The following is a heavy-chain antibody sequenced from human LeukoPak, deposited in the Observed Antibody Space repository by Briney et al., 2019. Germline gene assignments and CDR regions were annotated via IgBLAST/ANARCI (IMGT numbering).Heavy chain of an antibody. V-gene: IGHV1-69*13. D-gene: IGHD1-14*01. Sequence: SVKVSCKASGGTFSSYAISWVRQAPGQGLEWMGGIIPIFGTANYAQKFQGRVTITADESTSTAYMELSSLRSEDTAVYYCATAHLPPGPTLGGYWGQGTLVTVSS. CDR2: IIPIFGTA. CDR1: GGTFSSYA. J-gene: IGHJ4*02. CDR3: ATAHLPPGPTLGGY.